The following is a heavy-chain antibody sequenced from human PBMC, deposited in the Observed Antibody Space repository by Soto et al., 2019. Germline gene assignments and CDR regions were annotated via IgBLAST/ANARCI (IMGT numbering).Heavy chain of an antibody. CDR2: ISYDGSNK. J-gene: IGHJ6*02. D-gene: IGHD3-9*01. CDR3: AKDTVSWTGYYFFSYYYGMDV. Sequence: QVQLVESGGGVVQPGRSLRLSCAASGFTFSSYGMHWVRQAPGKGLEWVAVISYDGSNKYYADSEKGRFTISRDNSKNTLYLQMNSLRAEDTAVYYCAKDTVSWTGYYFFSYYYGMDVWGQGTTVTVSS. CDR1: GFTFSSYG. V-gene: IGHV3-30*18.